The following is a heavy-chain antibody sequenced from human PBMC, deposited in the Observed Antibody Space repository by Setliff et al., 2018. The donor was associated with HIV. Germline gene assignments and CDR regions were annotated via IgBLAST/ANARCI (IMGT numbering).Heavy chain of an antibody. CDR2: IDWDDDK. J-gene: IGHJ6*02. V-gene: IGHV2-70*11. CDR3: ARTYSSGWLDYYYGMDV. D-gene: IGHD6-19*01. CDR1: GFSLSTSGMC. Sequence: SGPTLVNPTQTLTLTCTFSGFSLSTSGMCVSWIRQPPGKALEWLARIDWDDDKYYSASLRTRLTISKDTSKNQVVLTMTNMDPVDTATYYCARTYSSGWLDYYYGMDVWGQGTTVTVSS.